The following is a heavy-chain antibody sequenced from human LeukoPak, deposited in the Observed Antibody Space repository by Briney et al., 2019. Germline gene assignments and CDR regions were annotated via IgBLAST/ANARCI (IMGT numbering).Heavy chain of an antibody. D-gene: IGHD1-26*01. CDR2: ISSNGGST. CDR1: GFTFSSYA. Sequence: GGSLRLSCAASGFTFSSYAMHWVRQAPGKGLEYVSAISSNGGSTYYANSVKGRFTISRDNSKNTLYLQMGSLRAEDMAVYYCARAVFSGSLLYYFDYWGQGTLVTVSS. CDR3: ARAVFSGSLLYYFDY. J-gene: IGHJ4*02. V-gene: IGHV3-64*01.